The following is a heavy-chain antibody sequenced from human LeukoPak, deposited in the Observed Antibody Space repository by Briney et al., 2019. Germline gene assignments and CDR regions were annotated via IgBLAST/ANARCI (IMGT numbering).Heavy chain of an antibody. CDR2: IKQDGSEK. J-gene: IGHJ4*02. CDR1: GFTFSSYW. Sequence: GGSLRLSCAASGFTFSSYWMTWVRQAPGKGLEWVANIKQDGSEKYCVDSVKGRFTISKDSARNSLCLQMDSLRAEDTAVYYCARVRYSIGYYYYFDYWGQGTLVTVSS. D-gene: IGHD6-19*01. V-gene: IGHV3-7*05. CDR3: ARVRYSIGYYYYFDY.